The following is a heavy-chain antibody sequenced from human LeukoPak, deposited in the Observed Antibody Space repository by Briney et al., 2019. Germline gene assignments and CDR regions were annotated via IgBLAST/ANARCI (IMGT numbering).Heavy chain of an antibody. CDR2: IVVGSGNT. CDR3: AATYSYGTYYYYYYYMDV. Sequence: ASVKVSCKASGFTFTSSAVQWVRQARGQRLEWIGWIVVGSGNTNYAQKFQERVTITRDMSTSTAYMELSSLRSEDTAVYYCAATYSYGTYYYYYYYMDVWGKGTTVTVSS. D-gene: IGHD5-18*01. V-gene: IGHV1-58*01. J-gene: IGHJ6*03. CDR1: GFTFTSSA.